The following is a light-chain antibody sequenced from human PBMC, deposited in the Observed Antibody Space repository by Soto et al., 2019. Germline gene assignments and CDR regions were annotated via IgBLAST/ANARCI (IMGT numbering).Light chain of an antibody. J-gene: IGKJ1*01. CDR1: QSISRY. CDR3: QQYGSSPPT. V-gene: IGKV3-20*01. CDR2: GAS. Sequence: EIALTQSPGTLSFSPGERTTLSCRASQSISRYLAWYQQKPGQGPRLLIYGASSRATGTPDRFSGSGSGTDFTLTINRLEPEDFALYYCQQYGSSPPTFGQGTKADI.